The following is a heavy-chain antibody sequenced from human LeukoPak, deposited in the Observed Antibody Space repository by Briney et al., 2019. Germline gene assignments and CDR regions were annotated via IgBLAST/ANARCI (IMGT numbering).Heavy chain of an antibody. D-gene: IGHD3-10*01. CDR3: ARSYYGSGSYYFDY. CDR2: ISYDGSNK. Sequence: PGRSLRLSCAASGFTFSSYAMHWVRQAPGKGLEWVAVISYDGSNKYYADSVKGRFTISRDNSKNTLYLQMNSLRAEDTAVYYCARSYYGSGSYYFDYWGQGTLVTVSS. J-gene: IGHJ4*02. CDR1: GFTFSSYA. V-gene: IGHV3-30*04.